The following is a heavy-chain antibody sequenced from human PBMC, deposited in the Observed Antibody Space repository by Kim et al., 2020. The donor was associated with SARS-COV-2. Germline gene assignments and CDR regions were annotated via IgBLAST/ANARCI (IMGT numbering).Heavy chain of an antibody. CDR2: ITGNGAST. Sequence: GGSLRLSCAASGFTLSTYVMSWVRQAPGKGLEWVSSITGNGASTYYADSVKGRFTISRDNSKNTLYLQMNSLRAEDTAVYYCAKYGSGKYIDYWGQGTLVTVSS. D-gene: IGHD3-10*01. J-gene: IGHJ4*02. CDR1: GFTLSTYV. V-gene: IGHV3-23*01. CDR3: AKYGSGKYIDY.